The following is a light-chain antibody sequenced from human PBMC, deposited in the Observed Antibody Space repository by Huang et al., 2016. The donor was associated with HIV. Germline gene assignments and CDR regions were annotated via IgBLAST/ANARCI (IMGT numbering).Light chain of an antibody. CDR1: QSVGGTY. CDR2: GTS. Sequence: EIELTQSPGTLSLSPGERATLSCRASQSVGGTYVAWYQQKPGRAPRRLMYGTSNRATGVPDRFSGSGSGADFTLTISRLEPEDFAVYYCQHYGESPPGTFGQGTKVEVK. CDR3: QHYGESPPGT. V-gene: IGKV3-20*01. J-gene: IGKJ1*01.